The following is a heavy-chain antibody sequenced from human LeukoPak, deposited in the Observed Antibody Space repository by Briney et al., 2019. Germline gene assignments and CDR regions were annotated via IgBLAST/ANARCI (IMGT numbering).Heavy chain of an antibody. Sequence: GASVKVSCKASGHTFTTYAIHWVRQAPGQRLEWMGWINAGNGNTKYSQKFQGRVTITRDTSTSTAYMELSTLRSEDTSVYYCARSSGDLYYYYYAMDVWGQGTTVTVSS. V-gene: IGHV1-3*01. CDR3: ARSSGDLYYYYYAMDV. CDR2: INAGNGNT. CDR1: GHTFTTYA. D-gene: IGHD3-22*01. J-gene: IGHJ6*02.